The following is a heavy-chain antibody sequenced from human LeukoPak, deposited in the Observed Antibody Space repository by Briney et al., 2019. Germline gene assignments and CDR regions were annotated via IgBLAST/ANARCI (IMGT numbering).Heavy chain of an antibody. CDR2: IYYSGST. CDR3: ATRVYSSGWYSY. D-gene: IGHD6-13*01. CDR1: GGSISSGDYY. V-gene: IGHV4-30-4*01. J-gene: IGHJ4*02. Sequence: KSSETLSLTCTVSGGSISSGDYYWSWIRQPPGKGLEWIGYIYYSGSTYYNPSLKSRVTISVDTSKNQFSLKLSSVTAADTAVYYCATRVYSSGWYSYWGQGTLVTVSS.